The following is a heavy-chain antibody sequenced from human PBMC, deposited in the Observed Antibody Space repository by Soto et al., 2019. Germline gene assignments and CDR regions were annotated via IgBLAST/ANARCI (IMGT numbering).Heavy chain of an antibody. CDR3: AREGVGGGAPINNPLNWFDP. D-gene: IGHD3-16*01. J-gene: IGHJ5*02. CDR2: ISYDGSNK. CDR1: GFTFSSYA. Sequence: GGSLRLSCAASGFTFSSYAMHWVRQAPGKGLEWVAVISYDGSNKYYADSVKGRFTISRDNSKNTLYLQMNSLRAEDTAVYYCAREGVGGGAPINNPLNWFDPWGQGTLVTVSS. V-gene: IGHV3-30-3*01.